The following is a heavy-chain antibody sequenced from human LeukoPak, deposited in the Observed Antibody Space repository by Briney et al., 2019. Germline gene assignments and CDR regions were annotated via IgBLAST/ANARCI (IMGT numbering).Heavy chain of an antibody. J-gene: IGHJ5*02. CDR1: GGTFSSYA. V-gene: IGHV1-69*05. CDR3: ARDYDSSGYVGVENWFDP. CDR2: IIPIFGTA. D-gene: IGHD3-22*01. Sequence: SVKVSCKASGGTFSSYAISWVRQAPGQGLEWMGGIIPIFGTANYAQKFQGRVTITTDESTSTAYRELSSLRSEDTAVYYCARDYDSSGYVGVENWFDPWGQGTLVTVSS.